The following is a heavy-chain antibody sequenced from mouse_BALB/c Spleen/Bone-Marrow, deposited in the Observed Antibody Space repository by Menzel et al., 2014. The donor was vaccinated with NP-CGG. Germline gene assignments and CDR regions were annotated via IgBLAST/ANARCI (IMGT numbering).Heavy chain of an antibody. CDR3: ARWEYYAMDY. CDR1: GFNIKDTY. J-gene: IGHJ4*01. D-gene: IGHD4-1*01. CDR2: TDPANGNT. Sequence: VQLQQSGAELVKPGDSVKLSCTASGFNIKDTYMHWVKQRPEQGLEWIGRTDPANGNTKYDPKFQGKATITADTSSNTAYLQLSSLTSEDTAVYYCARWEYYAMDYWGQGTSVTVSS. V-gene: IGHV14-3*02.